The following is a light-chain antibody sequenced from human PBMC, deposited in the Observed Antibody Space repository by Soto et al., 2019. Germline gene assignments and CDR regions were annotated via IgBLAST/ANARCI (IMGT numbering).Light chain of an antibody. J-gene: IGKJ1*01. Sequence: ESVLTQSPGTLSLSPGERATLSCRASQSVSSSYLAWYQQKPGQAPRLLIYGASSRATGIPDRFSGSGSGTDFTLTISRLEPEEFAEYYCQQYGRSPWTFGQGTKVELK. V-gene: IGKV3-20*01. CDR1: QSVSSSY. CDR2: GAS. CDR3: QQYGRSPWT.